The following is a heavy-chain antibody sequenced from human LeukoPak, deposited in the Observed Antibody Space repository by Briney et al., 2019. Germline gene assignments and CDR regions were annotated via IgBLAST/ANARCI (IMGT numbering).Heavy chain of an antibody. CDR1: GFTFSSYS. J-gene: IGHJ4*02. V-gene: IGHV3-48*01. CDR2: ISGSGSSI. CDR3: AKDRGMGGGSVFDY. Sequence: GGSLRLSCAASGFTFSSYSMNWVRQAPGKGLEWLSYISGSGSSIYYADSVKGRFTISRDNAKISLYLQMNSLRAEDTTVYYCAKDRGMGGGSVFDYWGQGTLVTVSS. D-gene: IGHD1-26*01.